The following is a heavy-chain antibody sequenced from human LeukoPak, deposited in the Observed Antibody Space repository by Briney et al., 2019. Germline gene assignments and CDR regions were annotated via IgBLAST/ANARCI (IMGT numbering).Heavy chain of an antibody. CDR3: AKSGYVDYGDYVRIKYFDY. V-gene: IGHV3-30*18. CDR2: ISYDGSNK. CDR1: GFTFSSYG. D-gene: IGHD4-17*01. Sequence: PGGSLRLSCAASGFTFSSYGMHWVRQAPGKGLEWVAVISYDGSNKYYADSVKGRFTISRDNSKNTLYLQMSSLRAEDTAVYYCAKSGYVDYGDYVRIKYFDYWGQGTLVTVSS. J-gene: IGHJ4*02.